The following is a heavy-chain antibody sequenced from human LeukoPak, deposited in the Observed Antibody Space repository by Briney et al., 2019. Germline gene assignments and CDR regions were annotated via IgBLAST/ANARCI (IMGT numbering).Heavy chain of an antibody. J-gene: IGHJ6*02. Sequence: SETLSLTCAVYGGSFGGYYGSWIRKPPGKGLEWIGEFNHSGSTTYNPSLKSRVTISVDTSKNQFSLKLSSVTAADTAVYYCARVGAEYYYDSSGYYGDYYYYGMDVWGQGTTVTVSS. CDR3: ARVGAEYYYDSSGYYGDYYYYGMDV. CDR2: FNHSGST. V-gene: IGHV4-34*01. D-gene: IGHD3-22*01. CDR1: GGSFGGYY.